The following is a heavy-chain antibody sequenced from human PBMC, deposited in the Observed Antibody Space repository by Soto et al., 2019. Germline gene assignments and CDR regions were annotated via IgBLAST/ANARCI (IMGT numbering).Heavy chain of an antibody. CDR2: IYWNDDK. Sequence: QITLKESGPTLVKPTQTLTLTCTFSGFSLTTGGVSVGWVRQPRGKALEWLAVIYWNDDKRYSPSLKSRLTITRDTAKDQVVLAMTNMDPVDTGTYFCAHNRGTSIWLKNNWFDPWGPGTLVTVSS. J-gene: IGHJ5*02. CDR1: GFSLTTGGVS. CDR3: AHNRGTSIWLKNNWFDP. V-gene: IGHV2-5*01. D-gene: IGHD6-13*01.